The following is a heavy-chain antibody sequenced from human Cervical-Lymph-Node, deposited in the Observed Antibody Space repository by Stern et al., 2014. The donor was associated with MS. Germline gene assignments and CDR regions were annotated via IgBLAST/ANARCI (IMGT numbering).Heavy chain of an antibody. J-gene: IGHJ6*02. Sequence: QLVQSGGGVVQPGTSLRLRCAASGFTFSSYGFHWVRQVPGKGLEWVAVIWFDGNKKYYSDSVKGRFVISRDNFKNTVHLEMKGLRAEDTAVYYCAREGNGGSLTHYYYAMDVWGRGTTVTVSS. CDR2: IWFDGNKK. CDR3: AREGNGGSLTHYYYAMDV. V-gene: IGHV3-33*01. D-gene: IGHD2-15*01. CDR1: GFTFSSYG.